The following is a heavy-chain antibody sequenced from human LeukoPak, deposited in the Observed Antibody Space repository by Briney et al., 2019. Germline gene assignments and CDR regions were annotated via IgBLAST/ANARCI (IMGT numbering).Heavy chain of an antibody. Sequence: GASVKVSCKVSGYTLTELSMHWMRQAPGKGLEWMGGFDPEDGETIYAQKFQGRVTMTEDTSTDTAYMELSSLRSEDTAVYYRATDRSGIMITFGGVMPQYWGQGTLVTVSS. D-gene: IGHD3-16*01. CDR2: FDPEDGET. CDR3: ATDRSGIMITFGGVMPQY. J-gene: IGHJ4*02. V-gene: IGHV1-24*01. CDR1: GYTLTELS.